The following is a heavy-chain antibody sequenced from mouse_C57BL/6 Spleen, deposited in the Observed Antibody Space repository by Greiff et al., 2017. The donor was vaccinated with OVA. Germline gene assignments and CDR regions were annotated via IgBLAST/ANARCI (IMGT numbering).Heavy chain of an antibody. V-gene: IGHV5-4*01. D-gene: IGHD1-1*01. CDR3: ARGGRFITTVVAFDY. J-gene: IGHJ2*01. CDR2: ISDGGRYT. Sequence: EVQVVESGGGLVKPGGSLKLSCAASGFTFSSYAMSWVRQTPEKRLEWVATISDGGRYTYYPDNVKGRFTISRDNAKNNLYLQMSHLKSEDTAMYYCARGGRFITTVVAFDYWGQGTTLTVSS. CDR1: GFTFSSYA.